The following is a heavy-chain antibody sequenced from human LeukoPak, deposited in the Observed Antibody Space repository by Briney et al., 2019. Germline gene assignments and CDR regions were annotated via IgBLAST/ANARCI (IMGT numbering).Heavy chain of an antibody. Sequence: EASVKVSCKASGYTFTSYGISWVRQAPGQGLEWMGWISAYNGNTNYAQKLQGRVTMTTDTSSSTAYMELRSLRSDDTAVYYCARDSRIAALPYYYYYYMDVWGKGTTVTVSS. CDR3: ARDSRIAALPYYYYYYMDV. D-gene: IGHD6-6*01. CDR2: ISAYNGNT. CDR1: GYTFTSYG. J-gene: IGHJ6*03. V-gene: IGHV1-18*01.